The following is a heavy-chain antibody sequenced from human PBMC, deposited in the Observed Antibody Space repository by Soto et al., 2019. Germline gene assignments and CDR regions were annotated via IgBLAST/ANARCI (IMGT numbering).Heavy chain of an antibody. D-gene: IGHD2-15*01. V-gene: IGHV3-13*01. CDR1: GFTFSSYD. CDR3: ARAPTEYCSGGSCYPDGAFDI. J-gene: IGHJ3*02. Sequence: EVQLVESGGGLVQPGGSLRLSCAASGFTFSSYDMHWVRQATGKGLEWVSAIGTAGDTYYPGSVKGRFTISRENAKNCCSLHMTSQIAGNTAGYYGARAPTEYCSGGSCYPDGAFDIWGQGTIVAVSS. CDR2: IGTAGDT.